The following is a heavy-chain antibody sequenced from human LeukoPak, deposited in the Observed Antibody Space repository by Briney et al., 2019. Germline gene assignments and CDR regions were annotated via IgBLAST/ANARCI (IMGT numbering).Heavy chain of an antibody. J-gene: IGHJ4*02. V-gene: IGHV4-34*01. D-gene: IGHD1-26*01. CDR2: INHSGST. CDR1: SGSFSGYY. Sequence: SETLSLTCAVYSGSFSGYYWSWIRQPPGKGLEWIGEINHSGSTNYNPSLKSRVTISVDTSKNQFSLKLSSVTAADTAVYYCARDLSGSYPDYWGQGTLVTVSS. CDR3: ARDLSGSYPDY.